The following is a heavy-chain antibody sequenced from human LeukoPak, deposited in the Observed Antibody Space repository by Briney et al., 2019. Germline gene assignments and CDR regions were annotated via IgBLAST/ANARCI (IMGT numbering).Heavy chain of an antibody. J-gene: IGHJ6*04. V-gene: IGHV3-30-3*01. CDR1: GFTFSRYA. Sequence: PGGSLRLSCAASGFTFSRYAMHWVRQAPGKGLEGVAVISHDGSNKYYVDSVKGRFTIYRDNAKNSLYLQMNSLRAEDTAVYYCARDGDTMVRGVYYYYGMDVWGKGTTVTVSS. CDR3: ARDGDTMVRGVYYYYGMDV. D-gene: IGHD3-10*01. CDR2: ISHDGSNK.